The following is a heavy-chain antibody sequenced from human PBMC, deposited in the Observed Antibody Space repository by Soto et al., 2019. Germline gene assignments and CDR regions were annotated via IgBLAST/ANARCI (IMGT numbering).Heavy chain of an antibody. CDR1: GGTFSSYA. CDR2: IIPIFGTA. CDR3: ARGSPCGGDCYSGRWFDP. J-gene: IGHJ5*02. D-gene: IGHD2-21*02. Sequence: SVKVSCKTSGGTFSSYAISWVRQAPVQGLEWMGGIIPIFGTANYAQKFQGRVTITADKSTSTAYMELSSLRSEDTAVYYCARGSPCGGDCYSGRWFDPWGQGTLVTVSS. V-gene: IGHV1-69*06.